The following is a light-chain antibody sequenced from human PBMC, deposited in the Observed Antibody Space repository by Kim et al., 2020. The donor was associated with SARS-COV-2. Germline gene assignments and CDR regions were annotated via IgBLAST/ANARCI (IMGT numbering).Light chain of an antibody. CDR2: STS. CDR1: TGAVTSGYY. V-gene: IGLV7-43*01. J-gene: IGLJ3*02. Sequence: QAVVTQEPSLTVSPGGTVTLTCASSTGAVTSGYYPNWFQQKPGQAPRALICSTSNKHSWTPARFSGSLLGGKAALTLSGVQPEDEAEYYCLLYYGGAQLFGGGTKLTVL. CDR3: LLYYGGAQL.